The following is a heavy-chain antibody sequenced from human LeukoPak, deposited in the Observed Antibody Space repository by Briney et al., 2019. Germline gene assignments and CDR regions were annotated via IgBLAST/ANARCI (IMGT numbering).Heavy chain of an antibody. Sequence: QAGGSLRLSCAASGFIVSNNYVSWVRQAPGKGLEWVSVIYSGGSTYYAVSVKGRFTISRDISKNTLYLQMNSLRVEDTAVYYCARGPHYDFWSGYHGIPYYFDYWGQGTLVTVSS. J-gene: IGHJ4*02. D-gene: IGHD3-3*01. CDR1: GFIVSNNY. CDR3: ARGPHYDFWSGYHGIPYYFDY. V-gene: IGHV3-66*02. CDR2: IYSGGST.